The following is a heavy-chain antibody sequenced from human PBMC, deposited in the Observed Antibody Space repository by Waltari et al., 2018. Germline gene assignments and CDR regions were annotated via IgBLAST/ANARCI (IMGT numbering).Heavy chain of an antibody. CDR2: INHSGST. Sequence: QVQLQQWGAGLLKPSETLSLTCAVYGGSFSGYYWSWIRQPPGKGLEWIGEINHSGSTNYNPSLKSRVTISVDTSKNQFSLKLSSVTAADTAVYYCVRLSAGEATTRGYYYYGMDVWGQGTTVIVSS. J-gene: IGHJ6*02. V-gene: IGHV4-34*01. CDR1: GGSFSGYY. D-gene: IGHD7-27*01. CDR3: VRLSAGEATTRGYYYYGMDV.